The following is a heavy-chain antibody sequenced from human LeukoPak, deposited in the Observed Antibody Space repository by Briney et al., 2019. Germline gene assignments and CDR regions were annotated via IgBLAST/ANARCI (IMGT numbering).Heavy chain of an antibody. Sequence: PGGSLRLSCAASGFTFTNHWMSWVRQAPGKGLEWVANIKEDGSEKYYVDSVKGRFTVSRDNVKNSLFLQMNSLRVDDTAVYYCAKSGSSVFWSWSQGTLVTVSS. CDR1: GFTFTNHW. J-gene: IGHJ5*02. CDR2: IKEDGSEK. CDR3: AKSGSSVFWS. D-gene: IGHD3-3*02. V-gene: IGHV3-7*03.